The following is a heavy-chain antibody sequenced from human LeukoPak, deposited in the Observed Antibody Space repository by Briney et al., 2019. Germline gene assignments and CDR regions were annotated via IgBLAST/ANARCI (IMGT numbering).Heavy chain of an antibody. V-gene: IGHV5-51*01. D-gene: IGHD1-26*01. Sequence: GESLKISCKGSGYSFTSYWIGWVRQMPGKGLEWMGIIYPGDSDTRYSPSFRGQVTISADKSISTAYLQWSSLKASDTAMYYCARIPVPISGIVGARGYYYGMDVWGQGTTVTVSS. J-gene: IGHJ6*02. CDR3: ARIPVPISGIVGARGYYYGMDV. CDR2: IYPGDSDT. CDR1: GYSFTSYW.